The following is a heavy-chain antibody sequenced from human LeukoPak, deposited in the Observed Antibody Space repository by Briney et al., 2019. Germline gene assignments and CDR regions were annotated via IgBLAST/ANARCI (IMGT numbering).Heavy chain of an antibody. Sequence: GGSLRLSCAASGFTFSTYGMHWVRQAPGKGLEWVAVIWFDGSNQYYVDSVRGRFSISRDNSKNTLYLQMNTLRAEDTGVYYCARDAKCRYWGQGTLVTVSS. CDR2: IWFDGSNQ. J-gene: IGHJ4*02. CDR3: ARDAKCRY. V-gene: IGHV3-33*01. D-gene: IGHD2-15*01. CDR1: GFTFSTYG.